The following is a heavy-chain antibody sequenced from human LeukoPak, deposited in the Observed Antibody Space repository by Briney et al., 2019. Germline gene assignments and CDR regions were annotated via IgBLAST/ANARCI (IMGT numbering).Heavy chain of an antibody. CDR2: IYYSGST. CDR1: GGSISSYY. CDR3: AFHTISAFDI. J-gene: IGHJ3*02. D-gene: IGHD3-10*01. Sequence: PSETLSLTCTVSGGSISSYYWSWIRQPPGKGLEWIGYIYYSGSTSYNPSLKSRVTISVDTSKNQFSLKLSSVTAADTAVYYCAFHTISAFDIWGQGTMVTVSS. V-gene: IGHV4-59*01.